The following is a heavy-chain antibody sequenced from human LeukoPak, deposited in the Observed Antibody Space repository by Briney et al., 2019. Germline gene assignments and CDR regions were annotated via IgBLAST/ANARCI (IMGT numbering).Heavy chain of an antibody. Sequence: GGSLRLSCAASGFTFDDYAMHWVRQAPGKGLEWVAVISYDGSNKYYADSVKGRFTISRDNSKNTLYLQMNSLRAEDTAVYYCARATPHQDRDGYNYATYYYYYGMDVWGQGTTVTVSS. CDR1: GFTFDDYA. CDR3: ARATPHQDRDGYNYATYYYYYGMDV. V-gene: IGHV3-30-3*01. J-gene: IGHJ6*02. D-gene: IGHD5-24*01. CDR2: ISYDGSNK.